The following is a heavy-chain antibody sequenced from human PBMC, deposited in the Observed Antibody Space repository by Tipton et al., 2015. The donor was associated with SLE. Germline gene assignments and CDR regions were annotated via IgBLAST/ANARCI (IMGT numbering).Heavy chain of an antibody. CDR3: ARVGLLVPDAFDI. CDR1: GASLRSRSYY. CDR2: IYTSGST. J-gene: IGHJ3*02. D-gene: IGHD1-26*01. Sequence: TLSLTCTVSGASLRSRSYYFSWVRQPAGKGLEWIGRIYTSGSTNYNPSVKSRVTMSIDTSKNQFSVKLRSVTAADTAVYYCARVGLLVPDAFDIWGQGTLVTVSS. V-gene: IGHV4-61*02.